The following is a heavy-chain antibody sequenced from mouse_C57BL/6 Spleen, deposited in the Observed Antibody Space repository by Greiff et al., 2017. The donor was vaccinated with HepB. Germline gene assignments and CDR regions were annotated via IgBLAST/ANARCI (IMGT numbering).Heavy chain of an antibody. CDR1: GYSITSGYY. J-gene: IGHJ2*01. CDR3: ARKDYGDDGPFDY. D-gene: IGHD2-2*01. V-gene: IGHV3-6*01. Sequence: EVKLQESGPGLVKPSQSLSLTCSVTGYSITSGYYWNWIRQFPGNKLEWMGYISYDGSNNYNPSLKNRISITRDTSKNQFFRKLNSVTTEDTATYYCARKDYGDDGPFDYWGQGTTLTVSS. CDR2: ISYDGSN.